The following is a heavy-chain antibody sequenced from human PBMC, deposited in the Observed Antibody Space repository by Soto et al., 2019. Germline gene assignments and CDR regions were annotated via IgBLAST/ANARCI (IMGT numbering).Heavy chain of an antibody. CDR3: ARGNRGFGFWFDS. Sequence: QVQLVDSGGKLVKSGGSLRLSCAASGFIFSDYYMTWIRQAPGKGLEWVSHISSSGITISYADSVKGRITIFRDNANNSLYLQMDSLRADDTAVYYCARGNRGFGFWFDSWGQGTPVTVSS. CDR1: GFIFSDYY. D-gene: IGHD3-16*01. J-gene: IGHJ5*01. CDR2: ISSSGITI. V-gene: IGHV3-11*01.